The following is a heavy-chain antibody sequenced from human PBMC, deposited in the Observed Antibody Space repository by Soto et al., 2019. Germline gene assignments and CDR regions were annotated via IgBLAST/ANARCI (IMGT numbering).Heavy chain of an antibody. D-gene: IGHD5-18*01. CDR3: ARTSGYSYGPKGGAFDI. J-gene: IGHJ3*02. Sequence: GSLRLSCAASGFTFSSYSMNWVRQAPGKGLEWVSYISSSSSTIYYADSVKGRFTISRDNAKNSLYLQMNSLRDEDTAVYYCARTSGYSYGPKGGAFDIRGQGTMVTVSS. CDR2: ISSSSSTI. CDR1: GFTFSSYS. V-gene: IGHV3-48*02.